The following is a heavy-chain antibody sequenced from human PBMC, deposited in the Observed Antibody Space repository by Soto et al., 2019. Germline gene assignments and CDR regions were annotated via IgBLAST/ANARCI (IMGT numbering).Heavy chain of an antibody. D-gene: IGHD2-21*01. Sequence: PSETLSLTCAVYGGSFSGYYWSWIRQPPGKGLEWIGEINQSGSTNYNPSLKSRVTISVDTSKNQFSLKLSSVTAADTAVYYCASHIGTDLFDPWGQGTLGTVS. CDR3: ASHIGTDLFDP. V-gene: IGHV4-34*01. CDR2: INQSGST. CDR1: GGSFSGYY. J-gene: IGHJ5*02.